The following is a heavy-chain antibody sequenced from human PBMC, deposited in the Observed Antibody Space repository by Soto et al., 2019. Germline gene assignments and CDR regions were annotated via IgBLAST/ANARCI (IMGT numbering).Heavy chain of an antibody. CDR2: SIPIFGTA. Sequence: SVKISCKASGGTFSSYAISWVRQAPGQGLEWMGGSIPIFGTANYAQKFQGRVTITADESTSTAYMELSSLRSEDTAVYYCARVPSGYYNVGPFEYWGKGTLVTVS. J-gene: IGHJ4*02. CDR1: GGTFSSYA. CDR3: ARVPSGYYNVGPFEY. V-gene: IGHV1-69*13. D-gene: IGHD3-9*01.